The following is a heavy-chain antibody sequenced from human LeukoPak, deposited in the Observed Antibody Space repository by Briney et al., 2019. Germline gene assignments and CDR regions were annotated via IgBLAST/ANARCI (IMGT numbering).Heavy chain of an antibody. D-gene: IGHD3-22*01. Sequence: SETLSLTCAVYGGSFSGYYWSWIRQPPGKGLEWIGEINHSGSTNYNPSLKSRVTISVDTSKNQFSLKLSSVTAADTAVYYCARGQNYYDSSGYHYWVQGTLVTVSS. CDR2: INHSGST. J-gene: IGHJ4*02. CDR3: ARGQNYYDSSGYHY. V-gene: IGHV4-34*01. CDR1: GGSFSGYY.